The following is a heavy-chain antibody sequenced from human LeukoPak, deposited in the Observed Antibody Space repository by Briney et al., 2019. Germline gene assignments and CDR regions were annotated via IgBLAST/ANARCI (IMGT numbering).Heavy chain of an antibody. CDR2: INTNTGNP. V-gene: IGHV7-4-1*02. J-gene: IGHJ6*02. Sequence: ASVKVSCKASRYTFTTSHVTWVRQAPGQGLEWMEWINTNTGNPTYAQGFTGRFVFSLDTSVSTAYLQISSLKAEDTAVYYCARDHSSSWHYYYYGMDVWGQGTTVTVSS. CDR1: RYTFTTSH. D-gene: IGHD6-13*01. CDR3: ARDHSSSWHYYYYGMDV.